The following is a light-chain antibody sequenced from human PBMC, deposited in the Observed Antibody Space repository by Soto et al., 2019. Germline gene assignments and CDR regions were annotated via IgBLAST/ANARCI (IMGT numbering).Light chain of an antibody. Sequence: QSVLTQSPSASGTPGQRVIISCTGTSSDVGSYNLVSWYQQRPGKAPKLLIFEGNKRPSGVSDRFSGSKSGNTASLTISGLQAEDEADYYCCSYTGGRTHYVFGLGTKVTVL. CDR3: CSYTGGRTHYV. CDR2: EGN. V-gene: IGLV2-23*01. J-gene: IGLJ1*01. CDR1: SSDVGSYNL.